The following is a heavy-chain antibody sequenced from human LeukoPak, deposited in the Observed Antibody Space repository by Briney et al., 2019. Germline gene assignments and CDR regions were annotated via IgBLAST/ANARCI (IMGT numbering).Heavy chain of an antibody. J-gene: IGHJ4*02. Sequence: PGGSLRLSCVVSGFTVSSNYMSWVRQAPGKGLEWVSVMYSAGCTYYADSVKGRFTISRDNSKNTLYLQMNSLRAEDTAVYYCAKVGKSDRNNFFTTKEKQLDYWGQGTLLTVSS. CDR1: GFTVSSNY. CDR3: AKVGKSDRNNFFTTKEKQLDY. V-gene: IGHV3-53*05. CDR2: MYSAGCT. D-gene: IGHD1/OR15-1a*01.